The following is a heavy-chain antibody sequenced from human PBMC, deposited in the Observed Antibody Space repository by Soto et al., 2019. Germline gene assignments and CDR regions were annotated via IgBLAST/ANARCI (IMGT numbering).Heavy chain of an antibody. D-gene: IGHD2-21*01. CDR3: ARDQVRAIPYYGING. CDR2: ISSSSSTV. Sequence: PGGSLRLSWAACVFTMSSYSMNWVVQSQWKGLEWVSYISSSSSTVYYAESVKGRFTIYRDNAKNSLDLQMNMLRDEDTAVYYFARDQVRAIPYYGINGWGQGTTVT. V-gene: IGHV3-48*02. CDR1: VFTMSSYS. J-gene: IGHJ6*02.